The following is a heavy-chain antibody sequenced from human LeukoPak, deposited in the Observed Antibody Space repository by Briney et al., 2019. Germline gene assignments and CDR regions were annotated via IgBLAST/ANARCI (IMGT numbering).Heavy chain of an antibody. J-gene: IGHJ4*02. CDR1: GGSISSGSYY. Sequence: SETLSLTCTVSGGSISSGSYYWSWIRQPAGKGLEWIGRIYTSGSTNYNPSLKSRVTMSVDTSKNQFSLKLSSVTAAHTAVYYCARGGGSYYYFDYWGQGTLVTVSS. D-gene: IGHD1-26*01. CDR3: ARGGGSYYYFDY. CDR2: IYTSGST. V-gene: IGHV4-61*02.